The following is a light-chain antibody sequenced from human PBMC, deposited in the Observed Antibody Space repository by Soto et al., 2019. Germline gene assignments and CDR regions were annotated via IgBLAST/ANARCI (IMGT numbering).Light chain of an antibody. CDR1: QGIGSY. V-gene: IGKV1-9*01. CDR2: GAS. CDR3: QQLNTYPA. J-gene: IGKJ4*01. Sequence: DFPLTQSPSFLSASVGDRVTITCRASQGIGSYLGWYQQAPGKAPKLLIYGASTLQSGVPSRFSGSGSGTEFPLTISSLQPEEYATYYCQQLNTYPAFGGGTKVEI.